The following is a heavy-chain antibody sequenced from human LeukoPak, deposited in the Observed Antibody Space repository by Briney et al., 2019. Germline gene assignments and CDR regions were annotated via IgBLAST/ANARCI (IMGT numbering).Heavy chain of an antibody. Sequence: PSETLSLTCTVSGGSISSSSYYWGWIRQAPGKGLEWVAVISYDGSNKYYADSVKGRFTISRDNSKNTLYLQMNSLRAEDTAVYYCARIGYRSSSFDYWGQGTLVTVSS. D-gene: IGHD2-2*01. CDR2: ISYDGSNK. CDR1: GGSISSSS. V-gene: IGHV3-30-3*01. CDR3: ARIGYRSSSFDY. J-gene: IGHJ4*02.